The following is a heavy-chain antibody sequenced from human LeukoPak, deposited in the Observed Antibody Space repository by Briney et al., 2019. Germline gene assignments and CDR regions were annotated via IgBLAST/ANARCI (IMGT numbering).Heavy chain of an antibody. J-gene: IGHJ5*02. D-gene: IGHD3-10*01. Sequence: PSETLSLTCTVSGGSISSGSFYWSWLRQPAGKGLEWIGRIYTSGNTNYNPSLKSRVTISVDTSKNQFSLKLSSVTAADTAVYYCARAVHYGSGSSYWFDPWGQGTLVTVSS. CDR2: IYTSGNT. CDR3: ARAVHYGSGSSYWFDP. CDR1: GGSISSGSFY. V-gene: IGHV4-61*02.